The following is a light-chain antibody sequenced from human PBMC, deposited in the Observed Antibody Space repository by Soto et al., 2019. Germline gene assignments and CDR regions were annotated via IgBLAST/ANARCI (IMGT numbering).Light chain of an antibody. CDR3: QQYGSSPRT. Sequence: EIVLTQSPGNLSLSPGERATLSCRASQSVSSSYLAWYQQKPGQXPRLLIYGASSRATGIPDRFSGSGSGTDFTLTISRLEPEDCEVYDGQQYGSSPRTFGQGTKVDIK. V-gene: IGKV3-20*01. CDR1: QSVSSSY. J-gene: IGKJ1*01. CDR2: GAS.